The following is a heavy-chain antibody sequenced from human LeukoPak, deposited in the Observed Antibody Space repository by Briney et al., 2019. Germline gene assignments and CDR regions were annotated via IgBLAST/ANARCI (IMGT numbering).Heavy chain of an antibody. Sequence: GGSLRLSCAASGFNFSIYAMGWVRQAPGEGLEWISTISATGDSTYYADSVKGRLTISRDNSKSTLYLQMSSVRADDTAVYYCVKGGWGTVLDYWGQGTLVTVSS. CDR2: ISATGDST. CDR3: VKGGWGTVLDY. CDR1: GFNFSIYA. J-gene: IGHJ4*02. D-gene: IGHD3-10*01. V-gene: IGHV3-23*01.